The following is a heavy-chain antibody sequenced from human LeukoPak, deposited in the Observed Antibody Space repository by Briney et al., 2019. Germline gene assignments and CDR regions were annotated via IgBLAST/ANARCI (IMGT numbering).Heavy chain of an antibody. CDR3: AKITRIAAAVHDAFDI. V-gene: IGHV3-23*01. Sequence: PGGSLRLSRAASGFTFSSYAMSWVRQAPGKGLEWVSAISGSGGSTYYADSVKGRFTISRDNSKNTLYLQMNSLRAEDTAVYYCAKITRIAAAVHDAFDIWGQGTMVTVSS. CDR1: GFTFSSYA. D-gene: IGHD6-13*01. CDR2: ISGSGGST. J-gene: IGHJ3*02.